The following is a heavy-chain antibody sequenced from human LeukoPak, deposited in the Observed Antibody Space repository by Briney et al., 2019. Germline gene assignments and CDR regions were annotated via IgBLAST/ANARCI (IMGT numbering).Heavy chain of an antibody. D-gene: IGHD3-10*01. CDR3: AKGPGGSGSFYNHFDC. Sequence: GRSLRLSCAASGLSFNSCGMHWVRQAPGKGLEWVAVISSDGSNKYYADSVKGRFTISRDNSKNTLSLQMNSLRTEDTAVFYCAKGPGGSGSFYNHFDCWGQGTLVTVSS. CDR2: ISSDGSNK. V-gene: IGHV3-30*18. CDR1: GLSFNSCG. J-gene: IGHJ4*02.